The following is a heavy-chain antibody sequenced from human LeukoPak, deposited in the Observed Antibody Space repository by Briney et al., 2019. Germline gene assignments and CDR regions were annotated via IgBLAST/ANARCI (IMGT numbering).Heavy chain of an antibody. CDR1: GYTLTELS. Sequence: ASLKVSCKVSGYTLTELSMHWVRQAPGKGREWMGGFDPEDGEAIYAQKFQGRVTITEDTFTDTAYMALSSLRSEDTSVYYSATPPPCSGGSCYQYNWFDPWGQGTLVTVSS. J-gene: IGHJ5*02. CDR3: ATPPPCSGGSCYQYNWFDP. CDR2: FDPEDGEA. V-gene: IGHV1-24*01. D-gene: IGHD2-15*01.